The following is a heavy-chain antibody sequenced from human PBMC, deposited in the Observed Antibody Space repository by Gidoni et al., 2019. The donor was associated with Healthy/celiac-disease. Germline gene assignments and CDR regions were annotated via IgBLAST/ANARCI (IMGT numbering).Heavy chain of an antibody. J-gene: IGHJ4*02. CDR1: GFTFSSYA. V-gene: IGHV3-23*01. CDR2: ISGSGGST. Sequence: EVQLLGSGGGFVQPGGSLRLSCAASGFTFSSYAMSWVRQAPGKGLEWVSTISGSGGSTYYADSVKGRFTISRDNSKNTLYLQMNSLRAEDTAVYYCAKDLGATIKRGYFDYWGQGTLVTVSS. D-gene: IGHD5-12*01. CDR3: AKDLGATIKRGYFDY.